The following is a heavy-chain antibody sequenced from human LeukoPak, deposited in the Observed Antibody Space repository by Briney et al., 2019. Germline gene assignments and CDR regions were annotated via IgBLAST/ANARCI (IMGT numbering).Heavy chain of an antibody. Sequence: PGGSLRLSCAASGFTFSSYWMNWVRQAPGKGLEWVSSITSSSSYIYYADSVKGRFTISRDNAKNSLYLQMDSLTVEDTAVYYCARDPYSGNYGAYYYYYMDVWGKGTTVTISS. D-gene: IGHD1-26*01. J-gene: IGHJ6*03. CDR1: GFTFSSYW. V-gene: IGHV3-21*06. CDR2: ITSSSSYI. CDR3: ARDPYSGNYGAYYYYYMDV.